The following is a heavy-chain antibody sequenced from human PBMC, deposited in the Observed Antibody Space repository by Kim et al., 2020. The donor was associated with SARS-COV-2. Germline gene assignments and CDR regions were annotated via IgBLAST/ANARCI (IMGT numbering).Heavy chain of an antibody. J-gene: IGHJ6*02. V-gene: IGHV3-30*18. CDR3: AKEEGSGYSSGWTYYYHGMDV. D-gene: IGHD6-19*01. Sequence: GGSLRLSCAASGFTFSSYGMHWVRQAPGKGLEWVAVISYDGSNKYYADSVKGRFTISRDNSKNTLYLQMNSLRAEDTAVYYCAKEEGSGYSSGWTYYYHGMDVWGQGTTGTVSS. CDR1: GFTFSSYG. CDR2: ISYDGSNK.